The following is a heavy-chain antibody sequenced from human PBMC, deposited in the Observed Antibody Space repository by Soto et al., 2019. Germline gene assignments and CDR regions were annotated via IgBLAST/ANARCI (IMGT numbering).Heavy chain of an antibody. D-gene: IGHD3-22*01. J-gene: IGHJ4*02. CDR1: GGSISSSSYY. CDR3: ARSVAWGYDSSGPLDY. Sequence: QLQLQESGPGLVKPSETLSLTCTVSGGSISSSSYYWGWIRQPPGKGLEWIGSIYYSGSTYYNPSLKSRVTISVDTSKNQFSLKLSSVTAADTAVYYCARSVAWGYDSSGPLDYWGQGTLVTVS. CDR2: IYYSGST. V-gene: IGHV4-39*01.